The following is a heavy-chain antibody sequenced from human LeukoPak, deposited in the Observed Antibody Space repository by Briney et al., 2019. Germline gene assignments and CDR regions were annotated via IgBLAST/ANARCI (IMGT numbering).Heavy chain of an antibody. J-gene: IGHJ6*03. Sequence: PSETLSLTCAVYGGSFSGYYWSWIRQPPGKGLEWIGEINHSGSTNYNPSLKSRVTISVDTSKNQFSLKLSSVTAADTAVYYCARIGDSYYYGSGSPTVRYYYYMDVWGKGTTVTVSS. V-gene: IGHV4-34*01. CDR3: ARIGDSYYYGSGSPTVRYYYYMDV. CDR2: INHSGST. D-gene: IGHD3-10*01. CDR1: GGSFSGYY.